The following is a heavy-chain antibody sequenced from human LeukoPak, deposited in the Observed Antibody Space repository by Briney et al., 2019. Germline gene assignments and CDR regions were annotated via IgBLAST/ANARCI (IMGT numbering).Heavy chain of an antibody. Sequence: PGGSLRLSCAASGFTFSSYAMSWVRQAPGKGLEWVSGISGSDASTFYADSVMGRFTISRDDSRNTLYLQMNSLRGDDTAVYYCAKGVGKWESLHFFDYWGQGTLVTVSS. CDR3: AKGVGKWESLHFFDY. D-gene: IGHD1-26*01. CDR1: GFTFSSYA. CDR2: ISGSDAST. V-gene: IGHV3-23*01. J-gene: IGHJ4*02.